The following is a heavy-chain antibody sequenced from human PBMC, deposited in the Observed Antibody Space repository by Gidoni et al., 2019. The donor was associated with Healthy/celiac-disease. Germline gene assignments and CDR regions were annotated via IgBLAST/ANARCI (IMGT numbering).Heavy chain of an antibody. V-gene: IGHV3-48*01. CDR1: GFTFSSYS. D-gene: IGHD1-26*01. CDR2: ISSSSSTI. J-gene: IGHJ4*02. Sequence: EVQLVESGVGLVQPGGSLRLPCAASGFTFSSYSMNWVRQAPGKGLEWVSYISSSSSTIYYADSVKGRFTISRDNAKNSLYLQMNSLRAEDTAVYYCARDPGSGSYYWGQGTLVTVSS. CDR3: ARDPGSGSYY.